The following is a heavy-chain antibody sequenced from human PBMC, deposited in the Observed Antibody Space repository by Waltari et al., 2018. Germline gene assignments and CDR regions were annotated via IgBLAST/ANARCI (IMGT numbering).Heavy chain of an antibody. J-gene: IGHJ4*02. CDR2: ISWNSGSI. V-gene: IGHV3-9*01. Sequence: EVQLVESGGGLVQPGRSLSLSCAASGLTFDDYAMHWVRQAPGKGLEWVSGISWNSGSIGYADSVKGRFTISRDNAKNSLYLQMNSLRAEDTALYYCAKRDYSGYYFDYWGQGTLVTVSS. CDR3: AKRDYSGYYFDY. CDR1: GLTFDDYA. D-gene: IGHD2-21*01.